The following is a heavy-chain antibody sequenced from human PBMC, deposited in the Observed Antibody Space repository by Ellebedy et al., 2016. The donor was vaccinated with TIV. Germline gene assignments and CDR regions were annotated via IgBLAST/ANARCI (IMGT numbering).Heavy chain of an antibody. D-gene: IGHD6-19*01. CDR1: GFTFSSYG. V-gene: IGHV3-33*01. CDR2: IWYDGSNK. J-gene: IGHJ4*02. Sequence: GGSLRLXXAASGFTFSSYGMHWVRQAPGKGLEWAAVIWYDGSNKYYADSVKGRFTISRDNSKNTLYLQMNSLRAEDTAVYYCARDDIAVAGTLDYWGQGTLVTVSS. CDR3: ARDDIAVAGTLDY.